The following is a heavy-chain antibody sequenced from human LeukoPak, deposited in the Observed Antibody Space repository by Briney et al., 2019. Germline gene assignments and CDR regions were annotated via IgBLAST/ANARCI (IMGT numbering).Heavy chain of an antibody. CDR1: GFTFSSYW. CDR3: ARAASGSYPGYFDY. Sequence: GGSLRLSCAASGFTFSSYWMSWVRQAPGKGLEWVANINQDGSAKYSVDSVKGRFTISRDNAKNSLYLQMNSLRAEDTAVYYCARAASGSYPGYFDYWGQGTPVTVSS. V-gene: IGHV3-7*01. CDR2: INQDGSAK. J-gene: IGHJ4*02. D-gene: IGHD1-26*01.